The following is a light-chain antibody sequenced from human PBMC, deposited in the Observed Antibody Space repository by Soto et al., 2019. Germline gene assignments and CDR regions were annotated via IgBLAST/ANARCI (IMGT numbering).Light chain of an antibody. CDR3: QQYGSSPYWT. V-gene: IGKV3-20*01. CDR1: QSVSSSY. J-gene: IGKJ1*01. CDR2: GAS. Sequence: EIVLTQSPGTLSLSPGERATLSCRASQSVSSSYLAWYQQKPGQAPRLLIYGASSRATGIPDMFSGSGSGTDFTLTISRLEPEDFAVYYCQQYGSSPYWTFGQGTKVEIK.